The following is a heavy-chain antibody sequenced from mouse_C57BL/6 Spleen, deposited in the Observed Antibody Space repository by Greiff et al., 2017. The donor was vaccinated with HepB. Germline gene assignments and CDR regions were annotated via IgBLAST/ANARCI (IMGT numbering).Heavy chain of an antibody. D-gene: IGHD6-5*01. CDR2: INPYNGGT. CDR1: GYTFTDYY. V-gene: IGHV1-19*01. J-gene: IGHJ4*01. CDR3: APIREDYYAMDY. Sequence: EVQLQQSGPVLVKPGASVKMSCKASGYTFTDYYMNWVKQSHGKSLEWIGVINPYNGGTSYNQKFKGKATLTVDKSSSTAYMELNSLTSEDSAVYYCAPIREDYYAMDYWGQGTSVTVSS.